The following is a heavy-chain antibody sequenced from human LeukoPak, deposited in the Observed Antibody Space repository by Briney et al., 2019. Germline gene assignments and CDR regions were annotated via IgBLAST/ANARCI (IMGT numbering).Heavy chain of an antibody. CDR2: ISYDGSNK. V-gene: IGHV3-30-3*01. D-gene: IGHD2-21*02. J-gene: IGHJ4*02. CDR3: ARDPFNCGGDCFVLDY. CDR1: GFTFSSYA. Sequence: PGRSLRLSCAASGFTFSSYAMHWVRQAPGKGLEWVAVISYDGSNKYYADSVKGRFTISRDNSKNTLYLQMNSLRAEDTAVYYCARDPFNCGGDCFVLDYWGQGTLVTVSS.